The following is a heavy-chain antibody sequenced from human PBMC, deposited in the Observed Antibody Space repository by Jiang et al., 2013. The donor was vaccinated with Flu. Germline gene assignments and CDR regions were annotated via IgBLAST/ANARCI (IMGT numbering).Heavy chain of an antibody. J-gene: IGHJ6*01. CDR2: ISYDGSNK. CDR3: ARVRCSSTSCSGYYYGMDV. V-gene: IGHV3-30*01. CDR1: GFTFSSYA. D-gene: IGHD2-2*01. Sequence: VQLLESGGGVVQPGRSLRLSCAASGFTFSSYAMHWVRQAPGKGLEWVAVISYDGSNKYYADSVKGRFTISRDNSKNTLYLQMNSLRAEDTAVYYCARVRCSSTSCSGYYYGMDV.